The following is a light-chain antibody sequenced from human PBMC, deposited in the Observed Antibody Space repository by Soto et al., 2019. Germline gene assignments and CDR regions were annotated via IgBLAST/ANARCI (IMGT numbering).Light chain of an antibody. CDR1: QDIGTY. CDR2: AAS. V-gene: IGKV1-39*01. J-gene: IGKJ5*01. Sequence: DIPMTQSPSSLSASIGDSVIITCRASQDIGTYLNWYQHKPGKAPKHLIYAASSLQTGVPSRFTGGGSGTEFTLTFDSLQPEDFATYYCQQSYTTPRITFGQGTRLEIK. CDR3: QQSYTTPRIT.